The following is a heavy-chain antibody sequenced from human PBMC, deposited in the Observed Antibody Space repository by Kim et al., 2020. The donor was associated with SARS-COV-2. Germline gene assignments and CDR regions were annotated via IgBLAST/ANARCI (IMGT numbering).Heavy chain of an antibody. CDR2: IYHSGST. CDR1: GGSISSSNW. J-gene: IGHJ4*02. V-gene: IGHV4-4*02. Sequence: SETLSLTCAVSGGSISSSNWWSWVRQPPGKGLEWIGEIYHSGSTNYNPSLKSRVTISVDKSKNQFSLKLSSVTAADTAVYYCATVSPPYSSGRYYFDYWGQGTLVTVSS. D-gene: IGHD6-19*01. CDR3: ATVSPPYSSGRYYFDY.